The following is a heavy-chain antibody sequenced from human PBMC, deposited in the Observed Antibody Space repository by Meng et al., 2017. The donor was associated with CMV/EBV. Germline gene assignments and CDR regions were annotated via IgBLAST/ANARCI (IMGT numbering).Heavy chain of an antibody. CDR2: IMPLSGFT. CDR3: VFEGVDILTGSYKKFFDS. V-gene: IGHV1-69*10. J-gene: IGHJ4*02. D-gene: IGHD3-9*01. Sequence: SVKVSCKGSGIPFRPHAINWVRLAPGHGLEWVGGIMPLSGFTSYAQRFQGRITITADKSTSTTYMDLSSLTSGDAAVYYCVFEGVDILTGSYKKFFDSWGQGTLVTVSS. CDR1: GIPFRPHA.